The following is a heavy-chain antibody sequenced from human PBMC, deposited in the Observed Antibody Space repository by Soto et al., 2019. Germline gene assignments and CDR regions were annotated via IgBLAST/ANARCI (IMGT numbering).Heavy chain of an antibody. CDR3: FAPTYNQGLPPIF. CDR1: GFTFSDHY. Sequence: PGGSLRLSCAASGFTFSDHYMDWVRQAPGKGLEWVGRTRNKANSYSTEYAASVKGRFTISRDDSKDSLHLQMNSLKTEDTAMYFLFAPTYNQGLPPIFRGQGTLVTVSS. CDR2: TRNKANSYST. V-gene: IGHV3-72*01. J-gene: IGHJ4*01. D-gene: IGHD1-1*01.